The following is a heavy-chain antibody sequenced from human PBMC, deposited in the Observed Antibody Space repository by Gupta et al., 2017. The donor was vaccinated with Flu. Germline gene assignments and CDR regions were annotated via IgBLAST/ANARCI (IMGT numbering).Heavy chain of an antibody. CDR1: GFTVSSNY. Sequence: VQLVESGGGLVQPGGSLRLSCAVSGFTVSSNYMSWVRQAPGKGLEWVSYLYGAASTLYADSVKGRFAISRHNSKNTLYLQMNSLRPEDTAVYYCASSLDYSSSAFDFWGQGTLVTVSS. J-gene: IGHJ4*02. CDR2: LYGAAST. V-gene: IGHV3-53*04. D-gene: IGHD6-6*01. CDR3: ASSLDYSSSAFDF.